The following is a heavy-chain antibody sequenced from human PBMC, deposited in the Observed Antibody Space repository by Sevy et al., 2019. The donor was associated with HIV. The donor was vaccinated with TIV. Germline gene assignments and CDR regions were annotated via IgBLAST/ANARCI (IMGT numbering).Heavy chain of an antibody. D-gene: IGHD1-7*01. Sequence: ASVKVSCKASGYTFTGDYLHWVRQARGHGLEWMGRVFPNSGGTNYAQKFQGRVTMTRDTSISTAYMELSRLRSDDTAVYYCARDGGGGTTNSGMDVWGQGTTVTVSS. CDR3: ARDGGGGTTNSGMDV. CDR1: GYTFTGDY. CDR2: VFPNSGGT. J-gene: IGHJ6*02. V-gene: IGHV1-2*06.